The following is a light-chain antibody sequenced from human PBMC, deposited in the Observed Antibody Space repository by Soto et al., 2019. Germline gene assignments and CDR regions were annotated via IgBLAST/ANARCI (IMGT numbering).Light chain of an antibody. CDR3: ISYTDRQSYL. J-gene: IGLJ1*01. V-gene: IGLV2-14*03. CDR1: SSDIGSYNH. Sequence: TSSDIGSYNHVAWYQQFPGKSPKLMIYAVSDRPPGVSDRFSGSKSGITASLTISGLQTEDEADYYCISYTDRQSYLFGTGTKVTVL. CDR2: AVS.